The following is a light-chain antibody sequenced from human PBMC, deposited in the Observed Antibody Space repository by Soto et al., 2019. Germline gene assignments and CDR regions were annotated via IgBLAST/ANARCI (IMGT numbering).Light chain of an antibody. CDR2: GAS. V-gene: IGKV1-9*01. CDR1: QGISTS. J-gene: IGKJ4*01. Sequence: DIQLTQSPSFLSASVGDRVTITCRASQGISTSLAWYQQKPEKAPKILIYGASTLQSGVTSRFSGSGSGTEFTLTISSLQPEDFATYYCQQLNSYPLTVGGGTKVEIK. CDR3: QQLNSYPLT.